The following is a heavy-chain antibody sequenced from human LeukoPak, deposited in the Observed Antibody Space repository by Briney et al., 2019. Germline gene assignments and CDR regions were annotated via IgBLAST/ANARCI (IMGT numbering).Heavy chain of an antibody. J-gene: IGHJ5*02. V-gene: IGHV3-21*01. CDR3: ARDTKRQNWFDP. CDR1: GFTFSSYS. D-gene: IGHD2-2*01. Sequence: PGGSLRLSCAASGFTFSSYSMNWVRQAPGKGLEWVSSISSSSSYIYYADSVKGRFTISRDNAKNSLYLQMNSLRAEDTAVYYCARDTKRQNWFDPWGQGTLVTVSS. CDR2: ISSSSSYI.